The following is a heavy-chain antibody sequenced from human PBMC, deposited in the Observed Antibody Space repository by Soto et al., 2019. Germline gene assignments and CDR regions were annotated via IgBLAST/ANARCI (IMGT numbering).Heavy chain of an antibody. CDR1: GFTFSSYA. CDR3: AKETGSSWYGYYFDY. J-gene: IGHJ4*02. V-gene: IGHV3-23*01. Sequence: GRSLRLSCAASGFTFSSYAMSWVRQAPGKGLEWVSAISGSGGSTYYADSVKGRFTISRDNSKNTLYLQMNSLRAEDTAVYYCAKETGSSWYGYYFDYWGQGTLVTVSS. CDR2: ISGSGGST. D-gene: IGHD6-13*01.